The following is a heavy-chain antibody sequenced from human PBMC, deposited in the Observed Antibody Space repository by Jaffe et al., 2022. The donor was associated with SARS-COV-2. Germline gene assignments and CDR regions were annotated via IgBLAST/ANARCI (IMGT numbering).Heavy chain of an antibody. D-gene: IGHD6-19*01. Sequence: QVQLQESGPGLVKPSETLSLTCTVTGYSITRGYYWGWIRQPPGKGLEWIGGIYHSGSTYYNPSLKSRVTISVDTSKNQFSLKLSAVSAADTAVYYCARYGSGWSPYYFDYWGPGTPVTVSS. CDR3: ARYGSGWSPYYFDY. CDR1: GYSITRGYY. CDR2: IYHSGST. J-gene: IGHJ4*02. V-gene: IGHV4-38-2*02.